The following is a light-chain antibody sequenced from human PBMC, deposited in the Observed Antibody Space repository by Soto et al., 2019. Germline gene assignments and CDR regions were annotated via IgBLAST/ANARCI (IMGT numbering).Light chain of an antibody. V-gene: IGKV2-24*01. Sequence: DVVLTQTSLSSPVTLGQPAAISCKSSQTLVFSDGNTYLSWFQQRPGQPPRLLIYKISDRFSGVPDTFSGSGAGTDFTLKISRVEPEDVGVYYCMQSTQVPHTFGQGTKLEIK. J-gene: IGKJ2*01. CDR1: QTLVFSDGNTY. CDR3: MQSTQVPHT. CDR2: KIS.